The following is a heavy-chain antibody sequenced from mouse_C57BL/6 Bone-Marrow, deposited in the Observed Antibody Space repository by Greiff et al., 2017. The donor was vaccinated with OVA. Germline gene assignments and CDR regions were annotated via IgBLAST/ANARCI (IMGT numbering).Heavy chain of an antibody. V-gene: IGHV1-19*01. CDR1: GYTFTDYY. J-gene: IGHJ4*01. Sequence: EVQLQQSGPVLVKPGASVKMSCKASGYTFTDYYMNWVKQSHGKSLEWIGVINPYNGGTSYNQKFKGKATLTVDKSSSTAYMELNSLTSEDSAVYYCARIYDGPYRAMDYWGQGTSVTVSS. D-gene: IGHD2-3*01. CDR3: ARIYDGPYRAMDY. CDR2: INPYNGGT.